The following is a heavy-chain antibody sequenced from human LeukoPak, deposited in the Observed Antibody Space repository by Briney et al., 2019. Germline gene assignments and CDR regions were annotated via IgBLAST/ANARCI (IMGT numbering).Heavy chain of an antibody. CDR1: GGSISSGGYS. CDR3: ARAHYGSGSPVWFDP. CDR2: IYHSGST. Sequence: PSQTLSLTCAVSGGSISSGGYSWSWIRQPPRKGLEWIGYIYHSGSTYYNPSLKSRVTISVDRSKNQFSLKLSSVTAADTAVYYCARAHYGSGSPVWFDPWGQGTLVTVSS. D-gene: IGHD3-10*01. J-gene: IGHJ5*02. V-gene: IGHV4-30-2*01.